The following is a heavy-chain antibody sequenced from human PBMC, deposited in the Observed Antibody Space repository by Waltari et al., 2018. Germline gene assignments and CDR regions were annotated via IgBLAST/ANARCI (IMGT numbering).Heavy chain of an antibody. D-gene: IGHD6-19*01. CDR3: ARGVAVAGKKRAYYMDV. CDR2: IYYSGST. CDR1: GGSISSHY. V-gene: IGHV4-59*11. J-gene: IGHJ6*03. Sequence: QVQLQESGPGLVKPSETLSLTCTVSGGSISSHYWSWIRQPPGKGLEWIGYIYYSGSTNYNPALKSRVTISVDTSKNQFSLKLSSMTAADTAVYYCARGVAVAGKKRAYYMDVWGKGTTVTVSS.